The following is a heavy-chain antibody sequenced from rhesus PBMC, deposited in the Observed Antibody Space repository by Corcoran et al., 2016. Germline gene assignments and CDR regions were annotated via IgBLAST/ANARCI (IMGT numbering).Heavy chain of an antibody. D-gene: IGHD6-25*01. CDR2: LLGSGGST. Sequence: QVQLQESGPGLVKPSETLSLTCAVSGCSTSSNSWSSIRPPPGTGLEWIGRLLGSGGSTDYHPSLKSRVTISTGTSKNQFSLKLSSVTAADTAVYYCARVGSWISKGAFDFWGQGLRVTVSS. CDR1: GCSTSSNS. V-gene: IGHV4-160*01. CDR3: ARVGSWISKGAFDF. J-gene: IGHJ3*01.